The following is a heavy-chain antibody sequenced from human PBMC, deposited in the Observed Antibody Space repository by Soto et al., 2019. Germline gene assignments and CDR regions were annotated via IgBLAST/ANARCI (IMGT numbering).Heavy chain of an antibody. CDR3: ARVIPVTIFGVPILSGDYYYYMDV. Sequence: ASVKVSCKASGYTFTSYGISWVRQAPGQGLEWMGWISAYNGNTNYAQKLQGRVTMTTDTSTSTAYMELRSLRSDDTAVYYCARVIPVTIFGVPILSGDYYYYMDVWGIGTTVTVSS. V-gene: IGHV1-18*01. J-gene: IGHJ6*03. D-gene: IGHD3-3*01. CDR2: ISAYNGNT. CDR1: GYTFTSYG.